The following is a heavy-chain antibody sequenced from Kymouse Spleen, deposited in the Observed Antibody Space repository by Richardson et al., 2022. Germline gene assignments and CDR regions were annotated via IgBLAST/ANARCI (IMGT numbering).Heavy chain of an antibody. V-gene: IGHV4-34*01. CDR1: GGSFSGYY. D-gene: IGHD6-19*01. CDR2: INHSGST. CDR3: AGIAVDDY. Sequence: QVQLQQWGAGLLKPSETLSLTCAVYGGSFSGYYWSWIRQPPGKGLEWIGEINHSGSTNYNPSLKSRVTISVDTSKNQFSLKLSSVTAADTAVYYCAGIAVDDYWGQGTLVTVSS. J-gene: IGHJ4*02.